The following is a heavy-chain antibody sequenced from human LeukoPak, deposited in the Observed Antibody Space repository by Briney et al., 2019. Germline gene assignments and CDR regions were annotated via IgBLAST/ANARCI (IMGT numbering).Heavy chain of an antibody. CDR1: GFTFSSYE. Sequence: GGSLRLSCAASGFTFSSYEMNWVRQAPGKGLEWVSYISSSGSTIYYADSVKGRFTISRDNAKNTLYLQMNSLRAEDTAVYYCARGFVKVGKRLDYWGQGTLVTVSS. J-gene: IGHJ4*02. CDR2: ISSSGSTI. D-gene: IGHD2-2*01. V-gene: IGHV3-48*03. CDR3: ARGFVKVGKRLDY.